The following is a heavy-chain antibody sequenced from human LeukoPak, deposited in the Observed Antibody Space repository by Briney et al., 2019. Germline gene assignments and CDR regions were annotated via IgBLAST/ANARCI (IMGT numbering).Heavy chain of an antibody. V-gene: IGHV4-34*01. CDR3: ASTCSGGSCYAHYGMDV. D-gene: IGHD2-15*01. CDR1: GFTFSSYS. CDR2: INHSGST. J-gene: IGHJ6*02. Sequence: GPLRLSCAASGFTFSSYSMNWIRQPPGKGLEWIGEINHSGSTNCNPSLKSRVTISVDTSKNQFSLKLSSVTAADTAVYYCASTCSGGSCYAHYGMDVWGQGTTVTVSS.